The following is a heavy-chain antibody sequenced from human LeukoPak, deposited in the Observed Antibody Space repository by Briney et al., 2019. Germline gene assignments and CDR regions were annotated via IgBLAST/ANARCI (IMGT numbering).Heavy chain of an antibody. V-gene: IGHV3-9*01. CDR2: ISWNSGSI. D-gene: IGHD5-24*01. CDR1: GVTFEDYA. Sequence: GGSLRLSCAASGVTFEDYAMHWVRQAPGKGLEWVSGISWNSGSIGYADSVKGRFTISRDNAKNSLYLQMNSLRAEDTALYYCAKGSRDGYNFGWFDPWGQGTLVTVSS. J-gene: IGHJ5*02. CDR3: AKGSRDGYNFGWFDP.